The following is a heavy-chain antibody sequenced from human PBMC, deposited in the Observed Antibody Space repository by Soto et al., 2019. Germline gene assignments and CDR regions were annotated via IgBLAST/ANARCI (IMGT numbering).Heavy chain of an antibody. CDR3: AREGILFSGVILFYGMDV. V-gene: IGHV1-8*01. J-gene: IGHJ6*02. CDR1: GYSFTRHD. CDR2: INPSSGNT. Sequence: QVQLVQSGAEVKKPGASVKVSCKASGYSFTRHDINWVRQAPGQGLEWMGWINPSSGNTGYAHRFLGRLTMTTDTSTSTAYMELSGLKSEDTAIYYCAREGILFSGVILFYGMDVWGQGTTVTVPS. D-gene: IGHD3-3*01.